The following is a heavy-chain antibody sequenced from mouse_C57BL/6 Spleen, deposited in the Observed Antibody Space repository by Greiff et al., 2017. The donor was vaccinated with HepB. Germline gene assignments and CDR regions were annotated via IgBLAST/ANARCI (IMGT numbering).Heavy chain of an antibody. V-gene: IGHV1-82*01. Sequence: QVQLQQSGPELVKPGASVKISCKASGYAFRSSWMNWVKQRPGKGLEWIGRIYPGDGDTNYNGKFKGKATLTADKSSSTAYMQISSLTSEDSAVYFCARSGAHWGQGTLVTVSA. CDR1: GYAFRSSW. J-gene: IGHJ3*01. CDR3: ARSGAH. CDR2: IYPGDGDT. D-gene: IGHD3-1*01.